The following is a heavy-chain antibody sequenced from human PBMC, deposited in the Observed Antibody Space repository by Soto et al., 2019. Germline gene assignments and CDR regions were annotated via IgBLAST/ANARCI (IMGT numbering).Heavy chain of an antibody. Sequence: QLQLQESGSGLVKPSQTLSLTCAVSGDSVRRSGYSWSWIRQPPGKGLGWIGYIFHTGSTYYNLSLRGRATISVDRSKNQFSLKLSSVTAADTAVYYCASHYGDYEYYEYWGQGTQVTVSS. D-gene: IGHD4-17*01. CDR3: ASHYGDYEYYEY. V-gene: IGHV4-30-2*01. J-gene: IGHJ4*02. CDR1: GDSVRRSGYS. CDR2: IFHTGST.